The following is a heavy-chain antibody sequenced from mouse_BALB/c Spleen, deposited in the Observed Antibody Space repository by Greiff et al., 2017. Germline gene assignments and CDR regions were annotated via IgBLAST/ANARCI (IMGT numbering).Heavy chain of an antibody. CDR3: ARHDYGNPFAY. CDR1: GFTFSSYA. CDR2: ISSGGSYT. D-gene: IGHD2-1*01. J-gene: IGHJ3*01. Sequence: DVMLVESGGGLVKPGGSLKLSCAASGFTFSSYAMSWVRQTPEKRLEWVATISSGGSYTYYPDSVKGRFTISRDNAKNTLYLQMSSLRSEDTAMYYCARHDYGNPFAYWGQGTLVTVSA. V-gene: IGHV5-9-3*01.